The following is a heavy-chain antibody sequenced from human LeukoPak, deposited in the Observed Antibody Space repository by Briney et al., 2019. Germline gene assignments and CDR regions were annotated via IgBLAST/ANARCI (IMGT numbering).Heavy chain of an antibody. V-gene: IGHV3-23*01. J-gene: IGHJ6*02. CDR1: GFTFSSYA. CDR3: ARHSALSGSWDTGGMDV. D-gene: IGHD5-18*01. Sequence: GGSLRLSCAASGFTFSSYAMSWVRQAPGKGLEWVSAISGRGGNTYYADSVKGRFTISRDNSKNTLYLQLSSLRAEDTAVYYCARHSALSGSWDTGGMDVWGQGTTVTVSS. CDR2: ISGRGGNT.